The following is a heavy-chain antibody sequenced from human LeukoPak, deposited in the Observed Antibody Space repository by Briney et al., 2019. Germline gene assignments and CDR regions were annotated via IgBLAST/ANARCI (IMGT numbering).Heavy chain of an antibody. CDR3: AGTDIVATKPHY. CDR1: GFTFSSYE. J-gene: IGHJ4*02. D-gene: IGHD5-12*01. CDR2: ISSSGSTI. V-gene: IGHV3-48*03. Sequence: GGSLRLSCAAYGFTFSSYEMNWVRQAQGKGLEGVSYISSSGSTIYYADSVKGRFTISRDNANNSLYLQLNSLRAEDTAVYYCAGTDIVATKPHYWGQGTLVTVSS.